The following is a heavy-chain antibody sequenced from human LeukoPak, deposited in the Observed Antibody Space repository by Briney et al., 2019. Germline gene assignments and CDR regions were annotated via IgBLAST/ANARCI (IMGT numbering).Heavy chain of an antibody. CDR2: IVPVIGVA. D-gene: IGHD3-22*01. CDR3: ARHSSRGHYYDFDF. CDR1: GDTLITHY. V-gene: IGHV1-69*02. J-gene: IGHJ4*02. Sequence: SVKVSCKAPGDTLITHYISWVRQAPGQGLEWVGRIVPVIGVATYAQSLQGRVIITADRSTNTAYMELTSLTFEDSAVYFCARHSSRGHYYDFDFWGQGSLVTVSS.